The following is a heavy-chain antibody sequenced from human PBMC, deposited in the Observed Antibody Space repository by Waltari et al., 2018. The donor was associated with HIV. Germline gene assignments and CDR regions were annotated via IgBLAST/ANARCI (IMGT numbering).Heavy chain of an antibody. D-gene: IGHD2-2*01. CDR1: GFTFSSYA. V-gene: IGHV3-23*01. Sequence: EVQLLESGGGLVQPGGSLRLSCAASGFTFSSYAMSWVRQAPGKGLEWVSAISGSGGSTYYADSVKGRFTISRDNSKNTLYLQMNSLRAEDTAVYYCANSQLVVPAPTDYWGQGTLVTVSS. J-gene: IGHJ4*02. CDR3: ANSQLVVPAPTDY. CDR2: ISGSGGST.